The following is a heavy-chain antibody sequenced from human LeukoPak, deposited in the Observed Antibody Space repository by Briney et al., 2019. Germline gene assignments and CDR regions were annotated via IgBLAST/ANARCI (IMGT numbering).Heavy chain of an antibody. Sequence: PGGSLRLSCAASGFTFSSYSMNWVRPAPGKGLEWGSAISGSGGSTYYADSVKGRFTISRDNSKNTLYLQMNSLRAEDTAVYYCAKAREQLVPLDIWGQGTMVTVSS. V-gene: IGHV3-23*01. CDR3: AKAREQLVPLDI. J-gene: IGHJ3*02. CDR1: GFTFSSYS. CDR2: ISGSGGST. D-gene: IGHD6-13*01.